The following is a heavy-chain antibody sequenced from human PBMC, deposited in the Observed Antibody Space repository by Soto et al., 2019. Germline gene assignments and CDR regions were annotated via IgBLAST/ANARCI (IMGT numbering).Heavy chain of an antibody. CDR1: GGTFSSYA. Sequence: QVQLVQSGAEVKKPGSSVKVSCKASGGTFSSYAISWVRQAPGQGLEWMGGFNPIFETANYAQKFQGRVTMTADESTNTAYMELRSLRSEDTAVYYCTRGITLIRGVIPPGYYYGMDVWGQGTTVAVSS. D-gene: IGHD3-10*01. J-gene: IGHJ6*02. CDR3: TRGITLIRGVIPPGYYYGMDV. V-gene: IGHV1-69*01. CDR2: FNPIFETA.